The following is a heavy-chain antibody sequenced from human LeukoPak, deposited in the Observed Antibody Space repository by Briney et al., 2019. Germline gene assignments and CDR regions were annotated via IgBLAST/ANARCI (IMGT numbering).Heavy chain of an antibody. CDR2: ISYSGST. Sequence: SETLSLTCNDSGGXISSHYCSWIRQPPGKGLEWFGYISYSGSTNCNPSLKSRVNISVDTTKNQFSLKLSSVTAADTAVYYCARDDYGDYFDYWGQGNLVTVSS. CDR3: ARDDYGDYFDY. V-gene: IGHV4-59*08. CDR1: GGXISSHY. D-gene: IGHD4-17*01. J-gene: IGHJ4*02.